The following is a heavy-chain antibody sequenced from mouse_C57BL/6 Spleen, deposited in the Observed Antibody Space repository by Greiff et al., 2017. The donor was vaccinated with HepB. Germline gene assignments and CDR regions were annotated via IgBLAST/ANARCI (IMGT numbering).Heavy chain of an antibody. J-gene: IGHJ4*01. Sequence: QVQLKESGPGLVQPSQSLSITCTVSGFSLTSYGVHWVRQSPGKGLEWLGVIWSGGSTDYNAAFISRLSISKDNSKSQVFFKMNSLQADDTAIYYCARDDDGYPYYAMDYWGQGTSVTVSS. V-gene: IGHV2-2*01. CDR2: IWSGGST. D-gene: IGHD2-3*01. CDR3: ARDDDGYPYYAMDY. CDR1: GFSLTSYG.